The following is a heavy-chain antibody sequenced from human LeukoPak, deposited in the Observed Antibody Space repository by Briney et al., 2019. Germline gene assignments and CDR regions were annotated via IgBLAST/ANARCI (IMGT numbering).Heavy chain of an antibody. J-gene: IGHJ4*02. D-gene: IGHD3-3*01. CDR3: ASLSRWGGYSFDY. Sequence: PSETLSLTCTVSGGSISSSSYYWGCIRQPPGKGLEWIGRIYTSGSTNYNPSLKSRVTMSEDTSKNQFSLKLSSVTAADTAVYYCASLSRWGGYSFDYWGQGTLVTVSS. CDR1: GGSISSSSYY. CDR2: IYTSGST. V-gene: IGHV4-39*07.